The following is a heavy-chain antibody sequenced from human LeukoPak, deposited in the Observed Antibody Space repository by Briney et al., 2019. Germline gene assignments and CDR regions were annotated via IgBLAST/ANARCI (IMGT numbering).Heavy chain of an antibody. CDR1: GFTFSSFA. CDR3: ARDYDSSGYSVRFEY. J-gene: IGHJ4*02. Sequence: GGSLRLSCAASGFTFSSFAMSWVRQAPGKGLEWASTIGGRGSSTYYADSVKGRCTVSRDNAKNTLYLQMNSLRAEETAGYYCARDYDSSGYSVRFEYWGKGTLVTVS. D-gene: IGHD3-22*01. CDR2: IGGRGSST. V-gene: IGHV3-23*01.